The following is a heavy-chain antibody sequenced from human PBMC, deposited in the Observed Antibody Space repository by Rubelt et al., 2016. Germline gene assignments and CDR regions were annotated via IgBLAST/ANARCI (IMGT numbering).Heavy chain of an antibody. J-gene: IGHJ5*02. D-gene: IGHD6-13*01. V-gene: IGHV2-70*12. CDR2: IDWDDDK. CDR3: ARLVSSSWYDWLLDP. Sequence: QITLKESGPTLVKPTQTLTLTCTFSGFSLSTSGVGVGWIRQPPGKALEWLARIDWDDDKYYSTSLKTRLTISKDTSKNQVVLTMTNMDPVDTATYYCARLVSSSWYDWLLDPWGQGTLVTVSS. CDR1: GFSLSTSGVG.